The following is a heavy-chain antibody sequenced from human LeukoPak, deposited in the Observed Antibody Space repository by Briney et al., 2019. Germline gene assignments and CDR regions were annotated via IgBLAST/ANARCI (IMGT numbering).Heavy chain of an antibody. CDR2: ISYDGSNK. Sequence: GGSLRLSCAASGCTFSSYAMRWVRQAPGKGLEWVAVISYDGSNKYYADSVKGRFTISRDNSKNTLYLQMNSLRAEDTAVYYCAREPTNTYYAFWSGYRGYYYYMDVWGKGTTVTVSS. V-gene: IGHV3-30*01. J-gene: IGHJ6*03. CDR1: GCTFSSYA. D-gene: IGHD3-3*01. CDR3: AREPTNTYYAFWSGYRGYYYYMDV.